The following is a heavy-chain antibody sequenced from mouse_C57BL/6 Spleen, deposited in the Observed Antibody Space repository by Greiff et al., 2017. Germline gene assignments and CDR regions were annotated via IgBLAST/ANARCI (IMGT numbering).Heavy chain of an antibody. J-gene: IGHJ2*01. CDR2: INPGSGGT. D-gene: IGHD1-1*01. V-gene: IGHV1-54*01. Sequence: QVQLQQSGAELVRPGTSVKVSCKASGYAFTNYLIEWVKQRPGQGLEWIGVINPGSGGTNYNEKFKGKATLTADKSSSTAYMQLSSLTSEDSAVYFCARSSSYDYCDYWGQGTTLTVSS. CDR3: ARSSSYDYCDY. CDR1: GYAFTNYL.